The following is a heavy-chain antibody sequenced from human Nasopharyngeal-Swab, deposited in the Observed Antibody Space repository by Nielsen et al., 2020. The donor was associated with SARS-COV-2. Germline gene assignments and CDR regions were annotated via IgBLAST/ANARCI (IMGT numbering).Heavy chain of an antibody. Sequence: SLKISCAASGFTFDDYAMHWVRQAPGKGLEWVSGISWNSGSIGYADSVKGRFTISRDNAKNSLYLQMNSPRAEDTALYYCAKELDIVVVPAAYGFGYYGMDVWGQGTTVTVSS. CDR3: AKELDIVVVPAAYGFGYYGMDV. CDR1: GFTFDDYA. J-gene: IGHJ6*02. D-gene: IGHD2-2*03. V-gene: IGHV3-9*01. CDR2: ISWNSGSI.